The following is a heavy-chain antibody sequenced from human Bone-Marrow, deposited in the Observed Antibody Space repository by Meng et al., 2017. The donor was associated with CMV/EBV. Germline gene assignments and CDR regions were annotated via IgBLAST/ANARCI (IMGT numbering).Heavy chain of an antibody. D-gene: IGHD6-13*01. CDR3: AKDAAASNRPYHFDP. CDR1: GFTFANYG. V-gene: IGHV3-33*06. Sequence: GESLKISCAASGFTFANYGMHWVRQAPGKGLEWVAAIWYDGTTKYYVDSVKGRFTISRDNSKNTLYLQMNSLRAEDTGMYYRAKDAAASNRPYHFDPWGQGTLVTVSS. J-gene: IGHJ5*02. CDR2: IWYDGTTK.